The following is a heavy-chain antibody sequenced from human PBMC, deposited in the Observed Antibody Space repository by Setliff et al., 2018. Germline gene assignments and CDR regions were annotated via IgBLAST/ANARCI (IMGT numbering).Heavy chain of an antibody. CDR1: GDSISSSNW. V-gene: IGHV4-39*01. CDR2: IYYSGST. CDR3: ARRIRSGSYWSGAFDI. J-gene: IGHJ3*02. Sequence: SETLSLTCAVSGDSISSSNWWNWVRQPPGKGLEWIGSIYYSGSTYYNPSLKSRVISVDTSKNQFSLKLSSVTAADTAVYYCARRIRSGSYWSGAFDIWGQGTMVTVSS. D-gene: IGHD1-26*01.